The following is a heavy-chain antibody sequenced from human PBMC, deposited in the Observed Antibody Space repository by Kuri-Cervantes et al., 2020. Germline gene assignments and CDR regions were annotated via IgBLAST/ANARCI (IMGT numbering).Heavy chain of an antibody. V-gene: IGHV3-53*04. CDR3: ARIPRGHSAYDDNYYVDV. CDR1: GFIVNNNH. J-gene: IGHJ6*03. D-gene: IGHD5-12*01. Sequence: GGSLRLSCAASGFIVNNNHMSWVRQAPGKGLEWVSVIYRDSGTYYADSVKGRFTISRHNSKNTLYLQMNSLRIEDTAMYYCARIPRGHSAYDDNYYVDVWGKGTTVTVSS. CDR2: IYRDSGT.